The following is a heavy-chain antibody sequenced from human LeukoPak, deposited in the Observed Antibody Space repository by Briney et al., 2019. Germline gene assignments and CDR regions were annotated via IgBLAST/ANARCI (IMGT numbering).Heavy chain of an antibody. V-gene: IGHV1-8*03. CDR2: MNPNSGNT. Sequence: ASVKVSCKASGYTFTSYDINWVRQATGQGLEWMGWMNPNSGNTGYAQKFQGRVTITRNTSISTAYMELSSLRSEDTAVYYCARESQAGYYGSGSSPGPLGYWGQGTLVTVSS. CDR1: GYTFTSYD. J-gene: IGHJ4*02. CDR3: ARESQAGYYGSGSSPGPLGY. D-gene: IGHD3-10*01.